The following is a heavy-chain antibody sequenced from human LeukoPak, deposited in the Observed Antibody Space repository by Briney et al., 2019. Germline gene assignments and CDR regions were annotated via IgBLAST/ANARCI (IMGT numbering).Heavy chain of an antibody. V-gene: IGHV3-30-3*01. CDR1: GFTFSSYA. CDR3: ARNLPPDFWTPFDY. CDR2: ISYDGSNK. Sequence: GGNLSFYCAASGFTFSSYAMHWVRQAPGKGLEWVAVISYDGSNKYYADSVKGRFTISRDNSKNTLYLQMNSLRAEDTAVYYCARNLPPDFWTPFDYWGQGTLVTVSS. D-gene: IGHD3-3*01. J-gene: IGHJ4*02.